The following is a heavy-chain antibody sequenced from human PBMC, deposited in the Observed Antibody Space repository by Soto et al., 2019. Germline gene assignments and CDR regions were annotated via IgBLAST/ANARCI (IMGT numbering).Heavy chain of an antibody. Sequence: EVQLVESGGGLVKPGGSLRLSCAASGFTFSSYSITWVRQAPGKGLEWVSSISSSGTYIYYADSVKGRFTMSRDNAKNSLYRQMNGLRAEDTAVYYCARITYGNWFDPWGQGTLVTVSS. V-gene: IGHV3-21*01. J-gene: IGHJ5*02. CDR2: ISSSGTYI. D-gene: IGHD4-17*01. CDR1: GFTFSSYS. CDR3: ARITYGNWFDP.